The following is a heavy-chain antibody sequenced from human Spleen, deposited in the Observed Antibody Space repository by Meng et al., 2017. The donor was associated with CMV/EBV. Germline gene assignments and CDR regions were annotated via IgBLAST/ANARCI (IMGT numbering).Heavy chain of an antibody. CDR2: ISVYNGNT. CDR3: ARDNTHYDILTGYYLLRTYYYGMDV. CDR1: GYTFTSYG. Sequence: ASVKVSCKASGYTFTSYGISWVRQAPGQGLEWMGWISVYNGNTTYAQKFQGRVTVTTDTSTSTAYMELRSLRSDDTAVYYCARDNTHYDILTGYYLLRTYYYGMDVWGQGTTVTVSS. D-gene: IGHD3-9*01. V-gene: IGHV1-18*01. J-gene: IGHJ6*02.